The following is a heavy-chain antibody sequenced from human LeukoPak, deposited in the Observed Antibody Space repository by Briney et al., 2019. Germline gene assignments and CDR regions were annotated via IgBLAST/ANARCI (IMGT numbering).Heavy chain of an antibody. V-gene: IGHV4-59*01. Sequence: SETLSLTCTVSGESISGFYWTWIRQPPGKGLEWIGYIYYSGSTNYNPSLKSRVTISVDTSKNQFSLKLSSVTAADTAVYYCARETYCGGDCYSGFEYWGQGTLVTVSS. J-gene: IGHJ4*02. CDR1: GESISGFY. CDR3: ARETYCGGDCYSGFEY. D-gene: IGHD2-21*02. CDR2: IYYSGST.